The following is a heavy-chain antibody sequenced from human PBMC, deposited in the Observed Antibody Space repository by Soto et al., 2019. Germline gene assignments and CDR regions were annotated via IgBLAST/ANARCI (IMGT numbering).Heavy chain of an antibody. CDR1: GFTVSSNY. V-gene: IGHV3-53*01. Sequence: GGSLRLSCAASGFTVSSNYMSWVRQAPGKGLEWVSVIYSGGSTYYADSVKGRFTISRDNSKNTLYLQMNSLRAEDTAVYYCARDIYYDSSGYSLGAFDIWGQGTMVTVSS. CDR2: IYSGGST. J-gene: IGHJ3*02. CDR3: ARDIYYDSSGYSLGAFDI. D-gene: IGHD3-22*01.